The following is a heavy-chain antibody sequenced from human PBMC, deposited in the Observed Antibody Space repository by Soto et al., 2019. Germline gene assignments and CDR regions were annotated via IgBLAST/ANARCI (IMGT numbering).Heavy chain of an antibody. J-gene: IGHJ5*02. Sequence: QVQLQESGPGLVKPSQTLSLTCTVSGGSISSGDYYWSWIRQPPGKGLEWIGYIYYSGSTYYNPSLKSRVTISVDTSQNQFSLKLSSVTAADTAVYYCARAMVVTQTWFDPWGQGTLVTVSS. CDR3: ARAMVVTQTWFDP. V-gene: IGHV4-30-4*01. D-gene: IGHD2-21*02. CDR1: GGSISSGDYY. CDR2: IYYSGST.